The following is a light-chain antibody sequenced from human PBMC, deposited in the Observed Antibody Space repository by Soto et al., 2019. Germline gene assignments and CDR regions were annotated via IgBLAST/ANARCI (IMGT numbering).Light chain of an antibody. CDR1: QSVSSSY. CDR3: KQYGSSHT. CDR2: GAS. Sequence: EIVLTQSPGTLSLSPGERATLSCRASQSVSSSYLAWYQQKPGQAPRLLIYGASSRATGIPDRFSGSGSGTDFTLTISRLAPEDFAVYYCKQYGSSHTFGQGTRLEIK. V-gene: IGKV3-20*01. J-gene: IGKJ5*01.